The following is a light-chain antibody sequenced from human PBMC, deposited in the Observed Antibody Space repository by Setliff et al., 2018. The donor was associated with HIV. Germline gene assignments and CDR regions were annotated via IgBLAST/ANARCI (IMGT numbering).Light chain of an antibody. J-gene: IGLJ1*01. CDR1: SSDVGGYNY. V-gene: IGLV2-11*01. Sequence: QSALTQPRSVSGSPGQSVTISCTGTSSDVGGYNYVSWYQHLPGKAPKLMIYDVTKRTSGVPDRFSGSKSGNTASLTISGLQSEDEADYYCCSYAGSYTSLYVVGTGTKV. CDR2: DVT. CDR3: CSYAGSYTSLYV.